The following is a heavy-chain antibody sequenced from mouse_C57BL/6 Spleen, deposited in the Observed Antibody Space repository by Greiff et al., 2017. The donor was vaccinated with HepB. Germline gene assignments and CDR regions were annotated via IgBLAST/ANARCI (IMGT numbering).Heavy chain of an antibody. V-gene: IGHV1-82*01. CDR3: ARDGSSFFYFDY. CDR1: GYAFSSSW. D-gene: IGHD1-1*01. CDR2: IYPGDGDT. Sequence: VQGVESGPELVKPGASVKISCKASGYAFSSSWMNWVKQRPGKGLEWIGRIYPGDGDTNYNGKFKGKATLTADKSSSTAYMQLSSLTSEDSAVYFCARDGSSFFYFDYWGQGTTLTVSS. J-gene: IGHJ2*01.